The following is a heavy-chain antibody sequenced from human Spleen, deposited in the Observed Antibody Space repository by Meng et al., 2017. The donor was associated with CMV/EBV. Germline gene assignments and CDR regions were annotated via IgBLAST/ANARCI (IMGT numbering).Heavy chain of an antibody. J-gene: IGHJ4*02. V-gene: IGHV3-15*01. CDR1: GFTFSKAW. CDR3: ARGGDY. CDR2: IKSEVDGGTT. D-gene: IGHD1-26*01. Sequence: GGSLRLSCVASGFTFSKAWMGWVRQTPRKGLEWVGRIKSEVDGGTTDYAAPVKGRFTISRDDSKNTLYLQVNSLRAEDTAVYYCARGGDYWGQGTLVTVSS.